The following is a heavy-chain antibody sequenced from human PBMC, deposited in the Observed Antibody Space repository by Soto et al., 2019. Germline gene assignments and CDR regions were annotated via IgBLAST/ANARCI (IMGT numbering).Heavy chain of an antibody. CDR3: ASHIAVAGSDAFDI. CDR2: IWYDGSNK. Sequence: GGSLRLSCAASGFTFSSYGMHWFRQAPGKGLEWVAVIWYDGSNKYYADSVRGRFTISRDNSKNTLYLQMDSLRAEDTAVYYCASHIAVAGSDAFDIWGQGTMVTVSS. CDR1: GFTFSSYG. D-gene: IGHD6-19*01. V-gene: IGHV3-33*01. J-gene: IGHJ3*02.